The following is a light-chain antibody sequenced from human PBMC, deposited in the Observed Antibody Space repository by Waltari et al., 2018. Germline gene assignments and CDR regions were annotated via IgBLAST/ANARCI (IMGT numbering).Light chain of an antibody. CDR1: TSTTGSNH. J-gene: IGLJ3*02. CDR3: AACDDSLSRWL. Sequence: QSVLTQPHPASGPPGQRVPIPCSGRTSTTGSNHVCWYRHVPGAAPKLLLYRNNQRPSGVPDRFSGSKSGTSAYRAISGLRAEDEADYYCAACDDSLSRWLLGGGTKLTVL. V-gene: IGLV1-47*01. CDR2: RNN.